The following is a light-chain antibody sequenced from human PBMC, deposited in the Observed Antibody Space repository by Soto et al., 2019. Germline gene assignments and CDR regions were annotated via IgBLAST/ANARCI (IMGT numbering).Light chain of an antibody. CDR1: SSDVGGYNY. Sequence: QSVLTQPASVSGSPGQSITISCTGTSSDVGGYNYVSWYQQHPGKAPKLMIYDVSNRPSGVSNRFSGSKSGNTASLTTSGLQAEDEADYYCSSYTSSSAVVFGGGTKLTV. V-gene: IGLV2-14*01. J-gene: IGLJ2*01. CDR2: DVS. CDR3: SSYTSSSAVV.